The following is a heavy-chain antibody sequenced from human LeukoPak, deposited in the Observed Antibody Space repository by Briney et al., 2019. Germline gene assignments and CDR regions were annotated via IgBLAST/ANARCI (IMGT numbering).Heavy chain of an antibody. CDR3: ARDSLITMIVVAAFDI. CDR1: GGSITSDY. J-gene: IGHJ3*02. V-gene: IGHV4-59*12. Sequence: SETLSLTCTLSGGSITSDYWSWIRQSPGKGLEWIGYFSYSGSTYYNPSLKSRVTISVDTSKNQFSLKLSSVTAADTAVYYCARDSLITMIVVAAFDIWGQGTMVTVSS. CDR2: FSYSGST. D-gene: IGHD3-22*01.